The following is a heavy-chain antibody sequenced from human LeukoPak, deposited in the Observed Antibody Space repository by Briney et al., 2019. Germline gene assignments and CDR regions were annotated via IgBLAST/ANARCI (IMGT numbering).Heavy chain of an antibody. CDR1: GITITTYW. D-gene: IGHD5-24*01. CDR3: ARDGDGYNSPFDY. Sequence: GGSLRLSCAASGITITTYWMSWVRQTPGKGLEWVANIKQDGSEKYYVDSVKGRFTISRDNAKNSLYLQTNSLRAEDTAVYFCARDGDGYNSPFDYWGQGTLVTVSS. CDR2: IKQDGSEK. V-gene: IGHV3-7*01. J-gene: IGHJ4*02.